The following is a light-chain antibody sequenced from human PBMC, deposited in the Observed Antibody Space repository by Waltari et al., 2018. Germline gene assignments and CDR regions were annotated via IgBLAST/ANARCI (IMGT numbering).Light chain of an antibody. CDR1: SAPVSSTSY. J-gene: IGLJ3*02. CDR3: LVYMGSGIWV. CDR2: KTN. Sequence: QTVVTQDPSLSVSPRGTVTLTCVLSSAPVSSTSYVSWYQQRPGQAPRTLVYKTNIRSSGVPDRFSGSSLGNKAALIITGAQADDECDYYCLVYMGSGIWVFGGGTKLTVL. V-gene: IGLV8-61*01.